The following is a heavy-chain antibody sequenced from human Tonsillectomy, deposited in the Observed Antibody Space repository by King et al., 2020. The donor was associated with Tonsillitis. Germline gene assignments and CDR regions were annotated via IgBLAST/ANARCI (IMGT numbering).Heavy chain of an antibody. D-gene: IGHD3-22*01. J-gene: IGHJ4*02. CDR3: ARDTYYSDNTYDY. CDR1: GFMFSDFY. Sequence: VQLVESGGGLVKPGGSLRLSCAASGFMFSDFYMSWIRQAPGKGLEWVSYISSRDATTYYADSVKGRFTISRDNATNSLYLQMNSLRAEDTAVYYCARDTYYSDNTYDYWGQGTLVTVSS. V-gene: IGHV3-11*01. CDR2: ISSRDATT.